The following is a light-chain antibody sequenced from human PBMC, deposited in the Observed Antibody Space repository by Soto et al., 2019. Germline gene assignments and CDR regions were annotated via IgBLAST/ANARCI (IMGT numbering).Light chain of an antibody. CDR2: LNSDGSH. CDR3: QTWGTGTHVV. CDR1: SGHSSYA. J-gene: IGLJ2*01. Sequence: QLVLTQSPSASASLGASVKLTCTLSSGHSSYAIAWHQQQPEKGPRYLMKLNSDGSHSKGDGIPDRFSGSSSGAERYLTISSLQSEDEADYYCQTWGTGTHVVFGGGTKRTVL. V-gene: IGLV4-69*01.